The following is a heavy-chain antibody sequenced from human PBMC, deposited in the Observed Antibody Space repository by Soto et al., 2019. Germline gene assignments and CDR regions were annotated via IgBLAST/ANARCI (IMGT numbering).Heavy chain of an antibody. V-gene: IGHV1-2*04. D-gene: IGHD4-17*01. CDR2: INPNSGGT. Sequence: ASVKVSCKASGYTFTGYYMHWVRQAPGQGLEWMGWINPNSGGTNYAQKFQGWVTMTRDTSISTAYMELGRLRSDDTAVYYCAIFAVTTNQAGAFDIWGQGTMVTVSS. J-gene: IGHJ3*02. CDR1: GYTFTGYY. CDR3: AIFAVTTNQAGAFDI.